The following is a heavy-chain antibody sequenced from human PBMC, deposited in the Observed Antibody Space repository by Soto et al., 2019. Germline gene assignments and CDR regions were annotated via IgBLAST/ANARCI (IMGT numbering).Heavy chain of an antibody. CDR3: ARDVYGSGIVPYYFDY. D-gene: IGHD3-10*01. CDR2: IIPIFGTA. Sequence: ASVKVSCKASGGTFSSYAISWVRQAPGQGLEWMGGIIPIFGTANYAQKFQGRVTITADESTSTAYMELSSLRSEDTAVYYCARDVYGSGIVPYYFDYWGQGTLVTVSS. CDR1: GGTFSSYA. J-gene: IGHJ4*02. V-gene: IGHV1-69*13.